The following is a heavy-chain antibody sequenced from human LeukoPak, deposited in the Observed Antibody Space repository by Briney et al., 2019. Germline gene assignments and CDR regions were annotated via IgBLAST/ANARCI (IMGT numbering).Heavy chain of an antibody. CDR3: VKDIRGTWELGD. CDR2: INGNGGST. V-gene: IGHV3-20*04. J-gene: IGHJ4*02. Sequence: PGGSLRLSCAASGFTFDDYGMSWVRQGPGRGQEWVSGINGNGGSTGYADSVKGRFTISRDDNTNSLYLQMNSLTSEDTALYYCVKDIRGTWELGDWGQGTLVTVSS. CDR1: GFTFDDYG. D-gene: IGHD1-26*01.